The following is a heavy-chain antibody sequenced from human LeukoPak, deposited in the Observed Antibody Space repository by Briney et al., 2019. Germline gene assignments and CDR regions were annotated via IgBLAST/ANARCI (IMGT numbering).Heavy chain of an antibody. CDR1: GGSISSSSYY. CDR2: IYYSGST. V-gene: IGHV4-39*01. Sequence: SETLSLTCTVSGGSISSSSYYWGWIRQPPGKGLEWIGSIYYSGSTYYNPSLKSRVTISVDTSKTQFSLKLSSVTAADTAVYYCARLGLEVVPAAIDYWGQGTLVTVSS. D-gene: IGHD2-2*01. J-gene: IGHJ4*02. CDR3: ARLGLEVVPAAIDY.